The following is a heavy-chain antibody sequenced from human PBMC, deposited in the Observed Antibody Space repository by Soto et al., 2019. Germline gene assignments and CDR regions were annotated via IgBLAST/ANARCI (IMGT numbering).Heavy chain of an antibody. CDR1: GYRCTGYR. CDR3: GSCRTESYAMGV. J-gene: IGHJ6*02. V-gene: IGHV1-18*01. Sequence: ASVQGSCKASGYRCTGYRIAWVPHVPGQGPEWMGGMSSYHGSTNYAQNVQSRGVMTADTATNIVYFAVLGLTSDNTPMYSCGSCRTESYAMGVRGQGTTATVSS. CDR2: MSSYHGST. D-gene: IGHD2-2*01.